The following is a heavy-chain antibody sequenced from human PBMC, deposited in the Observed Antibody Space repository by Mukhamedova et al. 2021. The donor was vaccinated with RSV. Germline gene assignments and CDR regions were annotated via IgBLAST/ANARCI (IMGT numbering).Heavy chain of an antibody. V-gene: IGHV1-46*01. J-gene: IGHJ4*02. Sequence: VRQAPGQGLEWMGIINPSGGSTSYAQKFQGRVTMTRDTSTSTVYMELSSLRSEDTAVYYCARDHWNVPYYWGQGTLVTVSS. CDR3: ARDHWNVPYY. CDR2: INPSGGST. D-gene: IGHD1-1*01.